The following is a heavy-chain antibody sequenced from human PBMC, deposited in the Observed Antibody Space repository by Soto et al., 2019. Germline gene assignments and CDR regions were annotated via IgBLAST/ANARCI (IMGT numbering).Heavy chain of an antibody. V-gene: IGHV4-59*08. J-gene: IGHJ4*02. CDR1: GGSISSYY. Sequence: SETLSLTCSVSGGSISSYYWTWIRQPPGKGLEWIGYIYDRGNTNYNPSLQSRVTISVDTSKNQFPLHLSSVTDADTAVYYCAGSRITATRSDYWGQGTLVTVSS. CDR3: AGSRITATRSDY. D-gene: IGHD1-20*01. CDR2: IYDRGNT.